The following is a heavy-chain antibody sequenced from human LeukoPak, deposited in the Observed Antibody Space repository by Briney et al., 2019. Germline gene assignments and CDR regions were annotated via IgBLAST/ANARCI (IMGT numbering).Heavy chain of an antibody. CDR2: IKCKTDGGTT. CDR3: ATDLRGRGPNPLSSRIDY. CDR1: GFTFSYAW. D-gene: IGHD2/OR15-2a*01. V-gene: IGHV3-15*01. J-gene: IGHJ4*02. Sequence: GGSLRLSCAASGFTFSYAWMSWVRQAPGIGLEWVGRIKCKTDGGTTDYAAPVRGRFTISRDDSKNTLYLQMNSLKSEDTAVYYCATDLRGRGPNPLSSRIDYWGQGTVLTVSS.